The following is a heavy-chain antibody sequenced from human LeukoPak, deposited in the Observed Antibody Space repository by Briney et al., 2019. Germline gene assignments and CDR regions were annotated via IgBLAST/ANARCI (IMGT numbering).Heavy chain of an antibody. J-gene: IGHJ6*04. CDR3: TNWFGESDPHYYYYGMDG. D-gene: IGHD3-10*01. V-gene: IGHV1-69*13. Sequence: SVKVSCKASGGTFSSYAISWVRQAPGQGLEWMGGIIPIFGTANYAQKFRGRVTITADESTSTAYMELSSLRSEDTAVYYCTNWFGESDPHYYYYGMDGWSKGTTVTVSS. CDR1: GGTFSSYA. CDR2: IIPIFGTA.